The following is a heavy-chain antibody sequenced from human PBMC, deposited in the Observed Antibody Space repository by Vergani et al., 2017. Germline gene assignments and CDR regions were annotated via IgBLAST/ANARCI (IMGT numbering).Heavy chain of an antibody. CDR2: ISSGGGDI. J-gene: IGHJ1*01. CDR3: TTAWGLYYLHGEYFQY. D-gene: IGHD3-10*01. Sequence: EVQLVESGGGLVQPGGSLRLSCVASGFTFDTYTMAYVRQAPGKGLEWVATISSGGGDIFYADSVKGRFTISRDNSKNTLFLQMNSLKDEDTAVYYCTTAWGLYYLHGEYFQYWGRGTLVSVSS. CDR1: GFTFDTYT. V-gene: IGHV3-23*04.